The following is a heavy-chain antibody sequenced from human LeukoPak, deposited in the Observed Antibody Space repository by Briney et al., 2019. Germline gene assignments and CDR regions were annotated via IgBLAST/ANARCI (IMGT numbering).Heavy chain of an antibody. CDR3: ARVGELPHYYYGMDV. Sequence: ASVKVSCKASGYTFTSYYMHWVRQAPGQGLEWMGIINPSGGSTSYAQKFQGRVTMTRDTSTSTVYMELSSLRSEDTAVYYCARVGELPHYYYGMDVWGQGTTVTVSS. J-gene: IGHJ6*02. CDR2: INPSGGST. D-gene: IGHD1-7*01. V-gene: IGHV1-46*01. CDR1: GYTFTSYY.